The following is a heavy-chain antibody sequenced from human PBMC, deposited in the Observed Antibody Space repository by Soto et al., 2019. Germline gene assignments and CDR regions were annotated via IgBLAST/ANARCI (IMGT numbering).Heavy chain of an antibody. D-gene: IGHD5-18*01. CDR2: IIPIFGTA. CDR3: ARVYTAMVLHYYYYGMDV. CDR1: GGTFSIYA. V-gene: IGHV1-69*06. J-gene: IGHJ6*02. Sequence: SVKVSCKASGGTFSIYAISCVLQAPVQWLEWMGGIIPIFGTANYAQKFQGRVTITADKSTSTAYMELSSLRSEDTAVYYCARVYTAMVLHYYYYGMDVWGQGTTVTVSS.